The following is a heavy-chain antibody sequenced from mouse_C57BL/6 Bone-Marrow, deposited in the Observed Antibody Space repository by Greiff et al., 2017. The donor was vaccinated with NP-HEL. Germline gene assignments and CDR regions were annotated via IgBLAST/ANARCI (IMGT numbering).Heavy chain of an antibody. V-gene: IGHV5-6*01. CDR1: GFTFSSYG. D-gene: IGHD1-1*01. J-gene: IGHJ4*01. CDR2: ISSGGSYT. Sequence: EVKLVESGGDLVKPGGSLKLSCAASGFTFSSYGMSWVRQTPDKRLEWVATISSGGSYTYYPDSVKGRFTISRDNAKNTLYLQMSSLKSEDTAMYYCARHGDDYYGAMDYWGQGTSVTVSS. CDR3: ARHGDDYYGAMDY.